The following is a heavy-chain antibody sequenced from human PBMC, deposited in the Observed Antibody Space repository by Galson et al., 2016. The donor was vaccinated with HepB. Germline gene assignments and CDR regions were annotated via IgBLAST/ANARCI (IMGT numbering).Heavy chain of an antibody. CDR1: GYTFSNYG. D-gene: IGHD1-14*01. V-gene: IGHV1-18*01. Sequence: SVKVSCKASGYTFSNYGITWVRQAPGQGLEWMGWISVYNGNTNYAQKLQGRVTMTTDTSTSTAYMELRSLRSDDTAVYYCATVNHGGKPRTWFDPWGQGTLVTVSS. CDR2: ISVYNGNT. CDR3: ATVNHGGKPRTWFDP. J-gene: IGHJ5*02.